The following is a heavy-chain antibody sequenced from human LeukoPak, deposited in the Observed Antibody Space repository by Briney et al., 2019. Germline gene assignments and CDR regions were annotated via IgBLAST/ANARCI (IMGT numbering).Heavy chain of an antibody. V-gene: IGHV5-51*01. D-gene: IGHD2-2*01. Sequence: GESLKISCKGSGYSFTSYWNGWVRPMPGKGLGWMGIIYPGDSDTRYSPSFQGQVTISADKSISTAYLQWSSLKASDTAMYYCARHCSTSCYPDYWGQGTLVTVSS. J-gene: IGHJ4*02. CDR3: ARHCSTSCYPDY. CDR1: GYSFTSYW. CDR2: IYPGDSDT.